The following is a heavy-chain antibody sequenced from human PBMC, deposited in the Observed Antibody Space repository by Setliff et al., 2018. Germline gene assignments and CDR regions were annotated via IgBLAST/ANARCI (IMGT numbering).Heavy chain of an antibody. Sequence: TLSLTCNVSGASVSSHYWDWIRQPPGKGLEWIGFISYSGITTYNVSLKSRVSISVDTSKNQLSLTLSSVTAADTAVYYCVREGYSEYFQDWGRGTLVTVSS. CDR1: GASVSSHY. D-gene: IGHD1-1*01. CDR2: ISYSGIT. J-gene: IGHJ1*01. V-gene: IGHV4-59*02. CDR3: VREGYSEYFQD.